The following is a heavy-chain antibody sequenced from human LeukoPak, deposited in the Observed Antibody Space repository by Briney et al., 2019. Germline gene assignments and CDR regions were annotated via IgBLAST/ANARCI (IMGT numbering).Heavy chain of an antibody. J-gene: IGHJ4*02. D-gene: IGHD6-19*01. Sequence: GSLRLSCAASGFTVSTNCMTWVRQAPGKGLEWVSTIYSGGTTYYADSVMGRFTISRHNSRNTLYLQINSLRAEDTAVYYCARDPSGWSLALGYWGQGTLVTVSS. CDR2: IYSGGTT. CDR1: GFTVSTNC. CDR3: ARDPSGWSLALGY. V-gene: IGHV3-53*01.